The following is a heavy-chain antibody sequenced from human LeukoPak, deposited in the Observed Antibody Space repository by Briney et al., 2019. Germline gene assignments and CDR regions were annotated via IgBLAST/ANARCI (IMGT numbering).Heavy chain of an antibody. CDR1: GFTFSSYA. V-gene: IGHV3-23*01. J-gene: IGHJ5*02. Sequence: GGSLRLSCAASGFTFSSYAMSWVRQAPGKGLEWVSAISGSGSTIYYADSVKGRFTISRDNAKNSLYLQMNSLRAEDTAVYYCARRDCDSIKCRGSNWFDPWGQGTLVSVSS. CDR3: ARRDCDSIKCRGSNWFDP. CDR2: ISGSGSTI. D-gene: IGHD3-22*01.